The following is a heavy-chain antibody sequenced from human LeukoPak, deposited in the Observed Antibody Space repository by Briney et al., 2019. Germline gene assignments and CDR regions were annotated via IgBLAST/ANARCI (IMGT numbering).Heavy chain of an antibody. J-gene: IGHJ4*02. CDR3: AKGPNYDILTGYYYYFDY. D-gene: IGHD3-9*01. Sequence: PGGSLRLSCAASGFTFSSYAMSWVRQAPGKGLEWVSVINRSGGSTYYADSVKGRFTISRDNSKNTLYLQMNSLRAEDTAVYYCAKGPNYDILTGYYYYFDYWGQGTLVTVSS. CDR1: GFTFSSYA. CDR2: INRSGGST. V-gene: IGHV3-23*01.